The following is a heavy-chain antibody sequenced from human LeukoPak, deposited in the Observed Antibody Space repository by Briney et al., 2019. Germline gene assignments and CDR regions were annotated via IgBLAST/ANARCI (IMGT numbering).Heavy chain of an antibody. J-gene: IGHJ3*02. CDR2: IRYDGSNK. CDR1: GFTFSSYG. V-gene: IGHV3-30*02. CDR3: ANSRELPTGDAFDI. D-gene: IGHD1-26*01. Sequence: GGSLRLSCAASGFTFSSYGMHWVRQAPGKGLKWVAFIRYDGSNKYYADSVKGRFTISRDNSKNTLYLQMNSLRAEDTAVYYCANSRELPTGDAFDIWGQGTMVTVSS.